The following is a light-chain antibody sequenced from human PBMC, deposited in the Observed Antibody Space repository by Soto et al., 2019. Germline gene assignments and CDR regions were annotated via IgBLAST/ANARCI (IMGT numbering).Light chain of an antibody. CDR1: QGISSY. Sequence: DIQLTQSPSFLSASVGDRVTITCRASQGISSYLAWYQQKPGKAPNILIHTASTLQSGVPSRFSGSGSGTEFTLTISSLQPEDFATYYCQQRNSYPITFGQGTRLEIK. J-gene: IGKJ5*01. V-gene: IGKV1-9*01. CDR3: QQRNSYPIT. CDR2: TAS.